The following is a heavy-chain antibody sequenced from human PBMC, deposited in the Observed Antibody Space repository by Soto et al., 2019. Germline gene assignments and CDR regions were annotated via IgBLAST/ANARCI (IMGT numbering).Heavy chain of an antibody. CDR2: IWYDGSNK. D-gene: IGHD3-3*01. Sequence: QPGGSLRLSFAASGFTFSSYGMHWVRQAPGKGLEWVAVIWYDGSNKYYADSVKGRFTISRDNSKNTLYLQMNSLRAEDTAVYYFSKDPTSPLFLFSSWGQGSLVIGSA. V-gene: IGHV3-33*06. CDR3: SKDPTSPLFLFSS. J-gene: IGHJ1*01. CDR1: GFTFSSYG.